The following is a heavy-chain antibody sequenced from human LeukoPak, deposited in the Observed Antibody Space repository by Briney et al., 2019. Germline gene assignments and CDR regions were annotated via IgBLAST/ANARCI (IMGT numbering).Heavy chain of an antibody. Sequence: ASVKVSCKASGYTFTGCYMHWVRQAPGQGLEWMGRINPNSGGTNYAQKFQGRVTMTRDTSISTAYMELSRLRSDDTAVYYCARDDSDMVRGVISDYWGQGILVTVSS. CDR2: INPNSGGT. V-gene: IGHV1-2*06. CDR1: GYTFTGCY. J-gene: IGHJ4*02. CDR3: ARDDSDMVRGVISDY. D-gene: IGHD3-10*01.